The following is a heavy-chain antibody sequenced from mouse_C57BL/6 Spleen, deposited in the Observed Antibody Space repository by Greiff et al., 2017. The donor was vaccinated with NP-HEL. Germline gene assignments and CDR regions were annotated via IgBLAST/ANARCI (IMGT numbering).Heavy chain of an antibody. CDR1: GYTFTSYG. Sequence: QVQLQQSGAELARPGASVKLSCKASGYTFTSYGISWVKQRTGQGLEWIGEIYPRSGNTYYNEKFKGKATLTADKSSSTAYMELRSLTSEDSAVYFCARSGDYDPYYYAMDYWGQGTSVTVSS. CDR2: IYPRSGNT. CDR3: ARSGDYDPYYYAMDY. D-gene: IGHD2-4*01. J-gene: IGHJ4*01. V-gene: IGHV1-81*01.